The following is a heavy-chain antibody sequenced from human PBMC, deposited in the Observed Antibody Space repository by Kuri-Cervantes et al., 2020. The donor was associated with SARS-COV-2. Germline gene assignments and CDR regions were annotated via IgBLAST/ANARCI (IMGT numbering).Heavy chain of an antibody. CDR1: GYTFTSYD. CDR2: ISAYNGNT. CDR3: ARARHSWFDP. V-gene: IGHV1-18*01. J-gene: IGHJ5*02. Sequence: ASVKVSCKASGYTFTSYDINWVRQATGQGLEWMGWISAYNGNTNYAQKLQGRVTMTTDTSTSTAYMELRSLRSDDTAVYYCARARHSWFDPWGQGTLVTVSS.